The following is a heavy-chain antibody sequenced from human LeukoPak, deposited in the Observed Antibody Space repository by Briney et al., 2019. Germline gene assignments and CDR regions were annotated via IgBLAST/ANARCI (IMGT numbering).Heavy chain of an antibody. Sequence: SETLSLTCTVSGGSISSSSYYWGWIRQPPGKGLEWIGTIYYSGSTYYNPSLKSRVTMSVDTSKNQFSLKLSSVTAADTTVYYCARLNSGSYLGYWGQGTLVTVSS. J-gene: IGHJ4*02. CDR2: IYYSGST. CDR3: ARLNSGSYLGY. D-gene: IGHD1-26*01. V-gene: IGHV4-39*01. CDR1: GGSISSSSYY.